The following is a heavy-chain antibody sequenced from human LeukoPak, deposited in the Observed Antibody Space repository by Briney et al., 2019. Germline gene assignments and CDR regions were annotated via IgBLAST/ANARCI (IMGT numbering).Heavy chain of an antibody. CDR1: GYTFTSYA. Sequence: ASVYVSCKASGYTFTSYAMRWVRHAPGGRREWMGWINAGNGNTKYTQNFQGRVTITKDTSASTAYTELSSLRSEDTAVYYCVQGVNAFDIWGQGTMVTVSS. CDR3: VQGVNAFDI. CDR2: INAGNGNT. D-gene: IGHD3-10*01. V-gene: IGHV1-3*01. J-gene: IGHJ3*02.